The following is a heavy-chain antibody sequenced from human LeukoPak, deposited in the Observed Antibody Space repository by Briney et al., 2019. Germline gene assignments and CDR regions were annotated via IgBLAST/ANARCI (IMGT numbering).Heavy chain of an antibody. D-gene: IGHD6-6*01. J-gene: IGHJ4*02. CDR3: ARTAARRFDY. Sequence: ASVKVSCKASGYTFTSYDFNWVRQAPGQGLEWMGIINPTGGSTTYAQKFQGRVTMTRDTSTSTVYMELSSLRSDDTAVYYCARTAARRFDYWGQGTLVTVSS. CDR2: INPTGGST. CDR1: GYTFTSYD. V-gene: IGHV1-46*01.